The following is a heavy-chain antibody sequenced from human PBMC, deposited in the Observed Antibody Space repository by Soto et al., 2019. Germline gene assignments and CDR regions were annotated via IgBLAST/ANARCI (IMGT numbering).Heavy chain of an antibody. V-gene: IGHV3-23*01. J-gene: IGHJ4*02. D-gene: IGHD4-17*01. CDR1: GFTFSSYA. CDR3: AKAEDDYGDQDHFDF. Sequence: EVQLLESGGGLVQPGGSLRLSCAASGFTFSSYAMSWVRQAPGQGLEWVSGISGSGGSAYYADSVKGRFTISRDNSKNTLYLQMSSLRVDDTAVYYCAKAEDDYGDQDHFDFWGQGTLVTVSS. CDR2: ISGSGGSA.